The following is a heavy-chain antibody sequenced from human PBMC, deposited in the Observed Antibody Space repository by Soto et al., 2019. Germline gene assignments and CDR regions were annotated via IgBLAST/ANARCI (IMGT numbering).Heavy chain of an antibody. V-gene: IGHV5-51*01. J-gene: IGHJ6*02. D-gene: IGHD3-22*01. CDR2: IYPGDSDT. Sequence: GEFLKISCKGSGYSFTSYWIGWVRQMPGKGLEWMGIIYPGDSDTRYSPSFQGQVTISADKSISTAYLQWSSLKASDTAMYYCPRVVIDYYYYYGMDVWGQGTTVTVSS. CDR3: PRVVIDYYYYYGMDV. CDR1: GYSFTSYW.